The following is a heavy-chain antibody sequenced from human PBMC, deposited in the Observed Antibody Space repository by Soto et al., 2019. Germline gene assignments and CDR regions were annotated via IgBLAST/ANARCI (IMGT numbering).Heavy chain of an antibody. CDR3: ARWEDYYDSSGYLDY. CDR2: INAGNGNT. D-gene: IGHD3-22*01. Sequence: ASVKVSCKASGYTLTSYAMHWVRQAPGQRLEWMGWINAGNGNTKYSQKFQGRVTMTRDTSTSTVYMELSSLRSEDTAVYYCARWEDYYDSSGYLDYWGQGTLVTVSS. V-gene: IGHV1-3*01. J-gene: IGHJ4*02. CDR1: GYTLTSYA.